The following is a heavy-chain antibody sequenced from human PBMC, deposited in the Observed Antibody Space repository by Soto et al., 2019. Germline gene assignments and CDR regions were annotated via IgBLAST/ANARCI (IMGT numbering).Heavy chain of an antibody. CDR1: GGSIRSYY. J-gene: IGHJ5*02. CDR2: IYYSGST. V-gene: IGHV4-59*01. D-gene: IGHD3-3*02. CDR3: ARSVILARFDP. Sequence: SETLSLTCTVSGGSIRSYYWSWIRQPPGKGLEWIGYIYYSGSTNYNPSLKSRVTISVDTSKNQFSLKLSSVTAADTAVYHCARSVILARFDPWGQGTLVTVSS.